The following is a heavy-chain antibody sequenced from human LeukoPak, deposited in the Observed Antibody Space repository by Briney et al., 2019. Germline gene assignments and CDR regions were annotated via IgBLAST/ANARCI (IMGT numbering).Heavy chain of an antibody. CDR1: GFNLSNDA. D-gene: IGHD5-18*01. Sequence: TGGSLRLSCAASGFNLSNDAMSWVRQAPGRGLECVSDISGSAGHTSYAESVKGRFTVARDNSKNTLYVQMNSLRAEDTAVYYCAKHKYIQLWTTLDSWGQGTLVTVSS. CDR3: AKHKYIQLWTTLDS. V-gene: IGHV3-23*01. J-gene: IGHJ4*02. CDR2: ISGSAGHT.